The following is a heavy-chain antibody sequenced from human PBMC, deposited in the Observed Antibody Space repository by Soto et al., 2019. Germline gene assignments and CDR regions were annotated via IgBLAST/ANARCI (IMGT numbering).Heavy chain of an antibody. CDR1: GYTFSGNY. V-gene: IGHV1-2*02. CDR3: ARGIAPRLLCSFGP. J-gene: IGHJ5*02. CDR2: INPKCGGT. D-gene: IGHD6-13*01. Sequence: QAQLVQSGAEVKKPGASVKVSCMASGYTFSGNYLHWVRQAPGQGLEWMGWINPKCGGTGYGQKFQGTVAMATDTSTSTAYMELGSLRAADTAVYFCARGIAPRLLCSFGPWGQGTLVTVSS.